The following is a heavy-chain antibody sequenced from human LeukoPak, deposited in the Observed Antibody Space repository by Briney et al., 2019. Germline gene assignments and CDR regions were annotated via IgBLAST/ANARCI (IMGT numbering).Heavy chain of an antibody. CDR1: GFTFSNAW. D-gene: IGHD4-11*01. CDR2: IKSKTEGGTT. Sequence: GGSLRLSCAASGFTFSNAWMSWVRQAPGKGLEWVGRIKSKTEGGTTDYAAPVKGRFTISRDDSKNTLYLQINSLKTEDTAVNYFTTEVGFIAYSSYGGWPPYSFDYWGQEPLVT. J-gene: IGHJ4*02. V-gene: IGHV3-15*07. CDR3: TTEVGFIAYSSYGGWPPYSFDY.